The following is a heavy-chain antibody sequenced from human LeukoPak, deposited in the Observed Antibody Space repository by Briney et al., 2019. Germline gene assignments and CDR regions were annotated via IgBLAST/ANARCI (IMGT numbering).Heavy chain of an antibody. CDR3: ARGFLDFDS. Sequence: PGRSQRLSCVASGFTFSSFGMHWVRQAPGKGLEWVALIWYDGSNTYYADSVKGRFTISRDDSKNTVYLQMNGLRAEDTALYYCARGFLDFDSWGQGTLVTVSS. V-gene: IGHV3-33*03. CDR2: IWYDGSNT. J-gene: IGHJ4*02. CDR1: GFTFSSFG. D-gene: IGHD3-3*01.